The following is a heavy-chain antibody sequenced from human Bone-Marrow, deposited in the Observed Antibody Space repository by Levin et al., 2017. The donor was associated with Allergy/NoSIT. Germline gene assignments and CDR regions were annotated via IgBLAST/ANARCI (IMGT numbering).Heavy chain of an antibody. V-gene: IGHV1-2*02. CDR1: GYTFTDYY. CDR3: ARERHMDF. Sequence: EASVKVSCKTFGYTFTDYYMHWVRQAPGQGLEWMGWINTNTGGTNYAPKFQGRVTMTRDTSVSTVYMELSGLTSDDTAVFYCARERHMDFWGQGTTVIVSS. CDR2: INTNTGGT. J-gene: IGHJ6*02.